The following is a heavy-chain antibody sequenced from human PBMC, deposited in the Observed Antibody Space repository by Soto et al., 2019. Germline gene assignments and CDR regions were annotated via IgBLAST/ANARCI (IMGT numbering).Heavy chain of an antibody. CDR1: GYTFTSYA. Sequence: GASVKVSCKASGYTFTSYAMHWVRQAPGQRLEWMGWINAGNGNTKYSQEFQGRVTITRDTSASTAYMELSSLRSEDTAVCYCARGRDKVIVVVPAAIFPLDPWGQGTLVTVSS. CDR3: ARGRDKVIVVVPAAIFPLDP. J-gene: IGHJ5*02. D-gene: IGHD2-2*01. V-gene: IGHV1-3*01. CDR2: INAGNGNT.